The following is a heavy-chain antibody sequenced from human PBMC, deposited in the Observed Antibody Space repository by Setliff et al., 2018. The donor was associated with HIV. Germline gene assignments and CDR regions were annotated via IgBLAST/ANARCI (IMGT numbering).Heavy chain of an antibody. CDR3: ARGGGGYNFWSGYPSFDY. CDR1: GYTFTGDG. D-gene: IGHD3-3*01. CDR2: ISAYNGNT. Sequence: ASVKVSCKASGYTFTGDGISWVRQAPGQGLEWMGWISAYNGNTNYAQKLQGRVTMTTDTSTSTAYMELRSLRSDDTAVYYCARGGGGYNFWSGYPSFDYWGQRTLVTVSS. V-gene: IGHV1-18*01. J-gene: IGHJ4*02.